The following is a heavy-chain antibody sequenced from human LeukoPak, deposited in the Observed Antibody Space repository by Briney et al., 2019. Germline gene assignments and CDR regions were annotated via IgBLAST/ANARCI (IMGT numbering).Heavy chain of an antibody. V-gene: IGHV3-23*01. CDR3: AKVGYGTTVITAFYYYGMDV. Sequence: GGSLRLSCAASGFSFSNYAMNWSRQAPGKGLEWVSAMSGSGGNTYYADAVKGRFTISRDNSKNTLYLQMNSLRAEDTAVYYCAKVGYGTTVITAFYYYGMDVWGQGTTVTVSS. CDR2: MSGSGGNT. D-gene: IGHD4-17*01. CDR1: GFSFSNYA. J-gene: IGHJ6*02.